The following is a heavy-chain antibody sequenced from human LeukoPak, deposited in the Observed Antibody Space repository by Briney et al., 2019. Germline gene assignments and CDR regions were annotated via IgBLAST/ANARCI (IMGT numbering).Heavy chain of an antibody. CDR1: GGSFSGYY. CDR2: INHSGST. V-gene: IGHV4-34*01. D-gene: IGHD3-22*01. CDR3: ARAGTDSSGYYYDY. Sequence: SETLSLTCAVYGGSFSGYYWSWIRQPPGKGLEWIGEINHSGSTYYNPSLKSRVTISVDRSKNQFSLKLSSVTAADTAVYYCARAGTDSSGYYYDYWGQGTLVTVSS. J-gene: IGHJ4*02.